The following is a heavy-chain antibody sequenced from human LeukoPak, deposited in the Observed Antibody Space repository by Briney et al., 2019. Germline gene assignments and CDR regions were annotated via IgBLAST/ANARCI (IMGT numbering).Heavy chain of an antibody. Sequence: PGGSLRLSCAASGFTFSTYPMNWLRQAPGKGLEWVSVISGSGGSTYYADSVKGRFTISRDNSKNTLYLQMNSLRAEDTAVYYCAKAGPASSDYLNCFYPWGQGTLVTVSS. CDR2: ISGSGGST. V-gene: IGHV3-23*01. D-gene: IGHD3-22*01. J-gene: IGHJ5*02. CDR1: GFTFSTYP. CDR3: AKAGPASSDYLNCFYP.